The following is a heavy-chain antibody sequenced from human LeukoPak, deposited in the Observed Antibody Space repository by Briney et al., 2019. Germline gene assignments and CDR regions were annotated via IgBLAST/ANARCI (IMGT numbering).Heavy chain of an antibody. D-gene: IGHD6-19*01. Sequence: SETLSLTCTVSGGSITSGNNYWNWIRQSPGKGLEWIGFIYSGGRTNYNPFLRSRVVISADTSKNQISQRVDSMTAADTAVYYCVKAPTVAGSYGWFDPWGQGTLVTVSS. V-gene: IGHV4-30-4*08. CDR2: IYSGGRT. CDR1: GGSITSGNNY. CDR3: VKAPTVAGSYGWFDP. J-gene: IGHJ5*02.